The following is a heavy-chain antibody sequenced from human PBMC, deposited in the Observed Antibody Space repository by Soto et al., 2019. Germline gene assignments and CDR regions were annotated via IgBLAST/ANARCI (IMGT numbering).Heavy chain of an antibody. CDR2: IYYSGST. D-gene: IGHD3-3*01. V-gene: IGHV4-31*03. CDR3: ARDQGRLRFLSELDP. J-gene: IGHJ5*02. CDR1: GGSISSGGYY. Sequence: SETLSLTCTVSGGSISSGGYYWSWIRQHPGKGLEWIGYIYYSGSTYYNPSLKSRVTISVDTSKNQFSLKLSSVTAADTAVYYCARDQGRLRFLSELDPWGQGTPVTVSS.